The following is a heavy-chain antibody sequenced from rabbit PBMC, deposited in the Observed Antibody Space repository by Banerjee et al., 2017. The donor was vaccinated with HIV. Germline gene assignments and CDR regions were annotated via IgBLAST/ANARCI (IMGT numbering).Heavy chain of an antibody. CDR1: GFSFSSSHY. V-gene: IGHV1S45*01. D-gene: IGHD4-2*01. Sequence: QEQLVESGGGLVQPEGSLTLTCTASGFSFSSSHYMCWVRQAPGKGPEWIACIHAGSSGITWYASWAKGRFTISKTSSTTVTLQMTSLTAADTATYFCARDDAGSNGFYFNLWGPGTLVTVS. CDR3: ARDDAGSNGFYFNL. CDR2: IHAGSSGIT. J-gene: IGHJ4*01.